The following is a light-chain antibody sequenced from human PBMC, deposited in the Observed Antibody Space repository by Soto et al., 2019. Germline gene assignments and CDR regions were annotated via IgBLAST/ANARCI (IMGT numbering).Light chain of an antibody. V-gene: IGKV3-11*01. CDR1: QSVGTY. J-gene: IGKJ4*01. CDR3: QQRVNWLT. Sequence: EIVLTQSPAILSLSPGERATLSCSASQSVGTYLDWYQQKLGQAPRLLIYDASNRATGIPARFSGSGSGTDFTLTISSLEPEDFAVYYCQQRVNWLTFGGGTKVEV. CDR2: DAS.